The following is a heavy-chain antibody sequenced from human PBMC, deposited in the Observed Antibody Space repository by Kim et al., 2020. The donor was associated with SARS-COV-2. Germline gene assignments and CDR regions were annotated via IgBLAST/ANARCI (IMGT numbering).Heavy chain of an antibody. CDR1: GYTFTSYA. CDR2: INAGNGNT. J-gene: IGHJ4*02. CDR3: ARDRAKLGYCSSTSCYTGRTGTIFY. V-gene: IGHV1-3*01. D-gene: IGHD2-2*02. Sequence: ASVKVSCKASGYTFTSYAMHWVRQAPGQRLEWMGWINAGNGNTKYSQKFQGRVTITRDTSASTAYMELSSLRSEDTAVYYCARDRAKLGYCSSTSCYTGRTGTIFYWGQGTLVTVSS.